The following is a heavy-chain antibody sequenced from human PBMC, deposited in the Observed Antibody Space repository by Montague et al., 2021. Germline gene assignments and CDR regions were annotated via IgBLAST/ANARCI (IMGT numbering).Heavy chain of an antibody. CDR1: GFTFSIYA. CDR3: ANDGGQVLWLGEL. J-gene: IGHJ4*02. D-gene: IGHD3-10*01. Sequence: SLRLSCAASGFTFSIYAMSWVRHAPGQGLVCVPVISGSGGSTYYGDSVKGRFTISRDNSKNTLYLQMNSLRAEDTAVYYCANDGGQVLWLGELWGQGKLVIVYS. V-gene: IGHV3-23*01. CDR2: ISGSGGST.